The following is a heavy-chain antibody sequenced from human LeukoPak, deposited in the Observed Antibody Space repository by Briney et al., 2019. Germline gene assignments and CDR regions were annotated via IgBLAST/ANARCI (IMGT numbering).Heavy chain of an antibody. Sequence: PGGSLRLSCAASGFTFSSYAMHWVRQAPGKGLGWVAVISYDGSNKYYADSVKGRFTISRDNSKNTLYLQMNSLRAEDTAVYYCARWIDWMHYFDYWGQGTLVTVSS. CDR2: ISYDGSNK. CDR3: ARWIDWMHYFDY. CDR1: GFTFSSYA. V-gene: IGHV3-30-3*01. D-gene: IGHD1-1*01. J-gene: IGHJ4*02.